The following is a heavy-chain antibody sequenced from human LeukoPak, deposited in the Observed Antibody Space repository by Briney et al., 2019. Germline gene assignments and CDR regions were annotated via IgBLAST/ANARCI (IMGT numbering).Heavy chain of an antibody. J-gene: IGHJ2*01. Sequence: SETLSLTCAVSGGSISSSNWWSWVRQPPGKGLEWIGEIYHSGSTNYNPSLKSRVTISVDKSKNQFSLKLSSVTAADTAVYYCARYSDYVGWYFDLWGRGTLVTVSS. CDR2: IYHSGST. CDR3: ARYSDYVGWYFDL. D-gene: IGHD5-12*01. CDR1: GGSISSSNW. V-gene: IGHV4-4*02.